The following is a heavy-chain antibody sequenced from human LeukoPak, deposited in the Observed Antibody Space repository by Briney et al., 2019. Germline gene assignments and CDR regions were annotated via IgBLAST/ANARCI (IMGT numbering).Heavy chain of an antibody. CDR3: ARVADYVWGSYHY. J-gene: IGHJ4*02. D-gene: IGHD3-16*02. CDR1: GFTFSSYA. CDR2: ISSNGGST. Sequence: GGSLRFSCAASGFTFSSYAMHCVRQAPGKGLEYVSAISSNGGSTYYANSVKGRFTISRDNSKNTLYLQMGSLRAEDMAVYYCARVADYVWGSYHYWGQGTLVTVSS. V-gene: IGHV3-64*01.